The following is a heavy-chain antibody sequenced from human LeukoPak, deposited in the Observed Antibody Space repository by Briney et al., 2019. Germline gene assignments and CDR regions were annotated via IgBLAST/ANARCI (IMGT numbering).Heavy chain of an antibody. V-gene: IGHV1-2*02. CDR1: GYTFTGYY. J-gene: IGHJ4*02. CDR2: INPNSGGT. CDR3: ARQNLGWSPAEY. Sequence: GGSVKVSCKASGYTFTGYYMHWVRQAPGQGLEWMGWINPNSGGTNYAQKFQGRVTITRDTSISTAYMELSRLRSDDTAVYYCARQNLGWSPAEYWGQGTLVTVSS. D-gene: IGHD6-19*01.